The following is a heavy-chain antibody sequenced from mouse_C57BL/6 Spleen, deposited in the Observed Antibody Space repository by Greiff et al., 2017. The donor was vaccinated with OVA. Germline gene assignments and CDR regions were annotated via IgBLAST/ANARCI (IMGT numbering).Heavy chain of an antibody. CDR1: GFNIKDYY. CDR2: IDPEDGET. Sequence: VQLQQSGAELVKPGASVKLSCTASGFNIKDYYMHWVKQRTEQGLEWIGRIDPEDGETKYAPKFQGKATLTADNSSNPASLQLSSLTSEDTAVYYCASFYGYDGFAYWGQGTLVTVSA. CDR3: ASFYGYDGFAY. D-gene: IGHD2-2*01. V-gene: IGHV14-2*01. J-gene: IGHJ3*01.